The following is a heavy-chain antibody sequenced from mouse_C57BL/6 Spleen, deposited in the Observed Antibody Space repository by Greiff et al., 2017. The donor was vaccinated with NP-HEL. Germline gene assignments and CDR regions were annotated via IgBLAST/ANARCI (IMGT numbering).Heavy chain of an antibody. Sequence: VQLQQSGAELVRPGASVTLSCKASGYTFTDYEMHWVKQTPVHGLEWIGAIDPETGGTAYNQKFKGKAILTADKSSSTAYMELRSLTSEDSAVYYCTSGDYDEGFDYWGQGTTLTVSS. V-gene: IGHV1-15*01. CDR3: TSGDYDEGFDY. D-gene: IGHD2-4*01. J-gene: IGHJ2*01. CDR1: GYTFTDYE. CDR2: IDPETGGT.